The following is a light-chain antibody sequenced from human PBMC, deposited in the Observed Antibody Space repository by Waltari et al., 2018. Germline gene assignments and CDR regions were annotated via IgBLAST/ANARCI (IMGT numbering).Light chain of an antibody. CDR2: ELS. J-gene: IGLJ2*01. CDR3: SSYARRNNVV. Sequence: QSALTQPPSASGSPGQSVTISCTGTSSDVGAYNYVSWYQQHPGKAPKLIIYELSKRPSGAPERVSGSTTGNTDSLTVSGLQAADEADSFCSSYARRNNVVIGAGTKLTVL. CDR1: SSDVGAYNY. V-gene: IGLV2-8*01.